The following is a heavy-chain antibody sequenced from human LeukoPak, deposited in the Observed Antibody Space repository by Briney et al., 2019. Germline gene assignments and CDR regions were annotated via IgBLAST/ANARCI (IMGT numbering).Heavy chain of an antibody. Sequence: GGSLRLSCVASGFTFGKYWMSWVRQAPGKGLEWVGHIRSKADGGTTDYAAPVKGRFTISRDDSKNTLYLQMNSLKTEDTALYYCTTDQFLRSTTYYGMDVWGQGTTVTVSS. V-gene: IGHV3-15*01. CDR2: IRSKADGGTT. CDR3: TTDQFLRSTTYYGMDV. CDR1: GFTFGKYW. D-gene: IGHD5-12*01. J-gene: IGHJ6*02.